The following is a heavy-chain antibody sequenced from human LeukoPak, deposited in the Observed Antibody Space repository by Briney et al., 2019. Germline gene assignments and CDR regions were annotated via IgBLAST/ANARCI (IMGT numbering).Heavy chain of an antibody. CDR2: IRYNGSNK. D-gene: IGHD3-10*01. V-gene: IGHV3-30*02. CDR1: GFTFSSYG. Sequence: GGSLRLSCAASGFTFSSYGMHWVRQAPGKGLEWVAFIRYNGSNKYYADSVKGRFTISRDNSKNTLYLQMNSLRAEDTAVYYCAKAPLWFGESYDAFHIWGQGTMVTVSS. CDR3: AKAPLWFGESYDAFHI. J-gene: IGHJ3*02.